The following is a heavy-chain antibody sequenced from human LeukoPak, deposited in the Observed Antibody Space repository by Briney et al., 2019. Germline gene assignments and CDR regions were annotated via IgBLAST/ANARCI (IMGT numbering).Heavy chain of an antibody. Sequence: PGGSLRLSCAASGFTVSGKFMRWVRQAPGKGLEWVSIIHYDGKIRYAGSVGGRFTIYRDDSENTLFLQMNSLRVDDTAVYFCASGDGYLQPYWGQGTLVTVSS. D-gene: IGHD2-21*01. V-gene: IGHV3-53*01. CDR2: IHYDGKI. J-gene: IGHJ4*02. CDR1: GFTVSGKF. CDR3: ASGDGYLQPY.